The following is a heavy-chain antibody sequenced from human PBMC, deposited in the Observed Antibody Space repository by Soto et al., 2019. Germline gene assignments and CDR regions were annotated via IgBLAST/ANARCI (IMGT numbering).Heavy chain of an antibody. CDR2: IYSGGST. CDR1: GFTVSSNY. V-gene: IGHV3-66*01. CDR3: ARDPAGAARPHY. Sequence: EVQLVESGGGLDQPGGSLRLSCAASGFTVSSNYMSWVRQAPGKGLEWVSVIYSGGSTYYADSVKCRFTISRDNSKNTLYLQMNSLRADDTAVYYCARDPAGAARPHYWGQGTLVTVSS. J-gene: IGHJ4*02. D-gene: IGHD6-6*01.